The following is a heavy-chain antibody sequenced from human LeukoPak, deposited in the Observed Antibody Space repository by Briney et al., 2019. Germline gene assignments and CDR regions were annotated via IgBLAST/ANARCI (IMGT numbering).Heavy chain of an antibody. D-gene: IGHD1-26*01. CDR3: ARHRSGAYFDD. J-gene: IGHJ4*02. V-gene: IGHV3-48*01. CDR1: GFTFSSYS. Sequence: GGSLRLSCAASGFTFSSYSMNWVRQAPGKGLEWVSYISSSSSTIYYADSVKGRFTISRDNAKNSLYLQMNSLRVEDTAVYYCARHRSGAYFDDWGQGTLVTVSS. CDR2: ISSSSSTI.